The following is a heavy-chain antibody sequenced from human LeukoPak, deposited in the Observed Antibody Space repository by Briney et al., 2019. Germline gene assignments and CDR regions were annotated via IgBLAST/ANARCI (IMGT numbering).Heavy chain of an antibody. V-gene: IGHV3-23*01. CDR2: ISGSGGST. CDR3: AKDHPTLRYFDWLFWFDP. J-gene: IGHJ5*02. CDR1: GGSISSGDYY. Sequence: ETLSLTCTVSGGSISSGDYYWSWVRQAPGKGLEWVSAISGSGGSTYYADSVKGRFTISRDNSKNTLYLQMNSLRAEDTAVYYCAKDHPTLRYFDWLFWFDPWGQGTLVTVSS. D-gene: IGHD3-9*01.